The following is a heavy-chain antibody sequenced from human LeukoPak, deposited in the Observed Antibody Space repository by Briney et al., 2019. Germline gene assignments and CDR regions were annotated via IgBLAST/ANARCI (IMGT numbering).Heavy chain of an antibody. D-gene: IGHD3-16*01. Sequence: GGSLRLSCAASGFTLDDYGMSWVRQGPGKGLVWVSRIKSDGSSTSYAESVKGRFTISRDNAKNTVYVHMNSLRDEDTAVYYCARGGRYAYFLDYWGQGTLVTVSS. J-gene: IGHJ4*02. CDR2: IKSDGSST. V-gene: IGHV3-74*01. CDR1: GFTLDDYG. CDR3: ARGGRYAYFLDY.